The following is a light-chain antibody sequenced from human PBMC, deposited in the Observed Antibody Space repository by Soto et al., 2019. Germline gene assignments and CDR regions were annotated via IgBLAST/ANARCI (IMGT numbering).Light chain of an antibody. CDR1: QGISSY. J-gene: IGKJ1*01. CDR3: QQYYSYPQT. V-gene: IGKV1-8*01. Sequence: AIRMTQSPSSFSASTGDRVTITCRASQGISSYLAWYQQKPGKAPKLLIYAASTLQSGFPSRFSGSGSGTDFTLPISCLQSEYFATYYYQQYYSYPQTFGQGTKVEIK. CDR2: AAS.